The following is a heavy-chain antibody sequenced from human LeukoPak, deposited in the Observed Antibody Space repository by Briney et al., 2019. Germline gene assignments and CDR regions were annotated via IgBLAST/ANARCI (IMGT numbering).Heavy chain of an antibody. CDR2: IYYSGST. Sequence: PSETLSLTCTVSGGSISSYYWSWIRQPPGKGLEWIGYIYYSGSTNYNPSLKSRVTISVDTSKNQFSLKLSSVTAADTAIYYCARDGGHGSGTYQFDYWGQGTLVTVSS. D-gene: IGHD3-10*01. CDR1: GGSISSYY. CDR3: ARDGGHGSGTYQFDY. V-gene: IGHV4-59*12. J-gene: IGHJ4*02.